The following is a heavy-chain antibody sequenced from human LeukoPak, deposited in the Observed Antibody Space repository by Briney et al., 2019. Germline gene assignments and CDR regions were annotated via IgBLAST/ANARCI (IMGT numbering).Heavy chain of an antibody. CDR1: GGSISSYY. V-gene: IGHV4-59*01. CDR3: ARTHSLYDFWSGYYDY. CDR2: IYYSGST. Sequence: SETLSLTCTVSGGSISSYYWSWLRQPPGKGLEWIGYIYYSGSTNYNPSLTSRVTISVDTSKNQFSLKLSSVTAADTAVYYCARTHSLYDFWSGYYDYWGQGTLVTVSS. D-gene: IGHD3-3*01. J-gene: IGHJ4*02.